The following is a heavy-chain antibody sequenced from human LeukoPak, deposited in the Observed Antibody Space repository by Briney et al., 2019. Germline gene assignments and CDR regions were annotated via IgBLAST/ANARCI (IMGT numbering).Heavy chain of an antibody. CDR3: ARAVGGYDLTFDY. CDR2: IYSGGST. Sequence: GGSLRLSCAASGFTVSSNYMSWVRQAPGKGLEWVSVIYSGGSTYYADSVKGRFTISRDNSKNTLYLQMNSLRAEDTAVYYCARAVGGYDLTFDYWGRGTLVTVSS. V-gene: IGHV3-53*01. J-gene: IGHJ4*02. D-gene: IGHD5-12*01. CDR1: GFTVSSNY.